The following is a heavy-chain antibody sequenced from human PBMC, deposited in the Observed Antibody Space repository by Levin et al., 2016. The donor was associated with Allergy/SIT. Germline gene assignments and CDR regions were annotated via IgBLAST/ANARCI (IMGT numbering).Heavy chain of an antibody. V-gene: IGHV3-21*01. CDR1: GFTFSSYS. D-gene: IGHD5-18*01. Sequence: GESLKISCAASGFTFSSYSMNWVRQAPGKGLEWVSSISSSTGYIYYADSVRGRFTISRDNAKNSLSLQMNSLRAEDTAVYYCARLRGYSSGQYYYYYYMDVWGEGTTVTVSS. J-gene: IGHJ6*03. CDR2: ISSSTGYI. CDR3: ARLRGYSSGQYYYYYYMDV.